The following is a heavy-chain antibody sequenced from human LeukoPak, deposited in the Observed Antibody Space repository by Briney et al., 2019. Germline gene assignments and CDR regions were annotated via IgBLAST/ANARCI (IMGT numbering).Heavy chain of an antibody. Sequence: PGGSLRLSCAASGFTFSSYNMNWVRQAPGKGLEWVSSITSSSTYIYYADSVKGRFTISRDNARNSLFLQMNSLRVEDTAVYYCAKNPYGGSYGNYYYYYRDVGGKGTRSSSP. J-gene: IGHJ6*03. V-gene: IGHV3-21*01. CDR2: ITSSSTYI. CDR1: GFTFSSYN. CDR3: AKNPYGGSYGNYYYYYRDV. D-gene: IGHD3-16*01.